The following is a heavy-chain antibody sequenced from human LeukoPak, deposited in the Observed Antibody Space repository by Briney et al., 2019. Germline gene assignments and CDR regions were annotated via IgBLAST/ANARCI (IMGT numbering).Heavy chain of an antibody. CDR2: IIPIFGTA. V-gene: IGHV1-69*05. J-gene: IGHJ5*02. CDR1: GGTFSSYA. D-gene: IGHD1/OR15-1a*01. CDR3: AGGVPQTKIGYNWFDP. Sequence: EASVKVSCKASGGTFSSYAISWVRQAPGQGLEWMGGIIPIFGTANYAQKFQGRVTITTDESTSTAYMELSSLRSEDTAVYYCAGGVPQTKIGYNWFDPWGQGTLVTVSS.